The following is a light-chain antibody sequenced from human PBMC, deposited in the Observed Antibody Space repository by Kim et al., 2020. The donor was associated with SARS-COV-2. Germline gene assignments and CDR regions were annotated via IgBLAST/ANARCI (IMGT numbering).Light chain of an antibody. CDR2: QDS. CDR3: PAWDSSTVV. V-gene: IGLV3-1*01. J-gene: IGLJ2*01. CDR1: KLGDKY. Sequence: SYELTQPPSVSVSPGQTASITCSGDKLGDKYACWYQQTPGQSPVLVIYQDSKRPSGIPERFSGSNSGNTATLTISGTQAMDEADYYCPAWDSSTVVFGGG.